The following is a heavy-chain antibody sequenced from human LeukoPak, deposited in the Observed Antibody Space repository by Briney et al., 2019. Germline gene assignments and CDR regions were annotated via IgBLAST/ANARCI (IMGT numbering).Heavy chain of an antibody. CDR3: ATVPYHNDSSGGYFDY. CDR2: IYYSGST. D-gene: IGHD3-22*01. J-gene: IGHJ4*02. V-gene: IGHV4-31*03. CDR1: VGSISRRCYY. Sequence: SQTLSLTCTVSVGSISRRCYYWTSIRQHPGKGLEWIGYIYYSGSTYYNPSLKSRVTISVDTSKNQFSLKLSSVTAADTAVYYCATVPYHNDSSGGYFDYWGQGTLVTVSS.